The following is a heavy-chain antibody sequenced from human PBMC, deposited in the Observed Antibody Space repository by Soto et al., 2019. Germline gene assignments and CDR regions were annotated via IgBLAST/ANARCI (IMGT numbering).Heavy chain of an antibody. CDR2: ISYDGSNK. V-gene: IGHV3-30-3*01. D-gene: IGHD3-3*01. CDR3: ARVVFRFLEWLPLYYYYGMDV. J-gene: IGHJ6*02. CDR1: GFTFSSYA. Sequence: PGESLRLSCAASGFTFSSYAMHWVRQAPGKGLEWVAVISYDGSNKYYADSVKGRFTISRDNSKNTLYLQMNSLRAEDTAVYYCARVVFRFLEWLPLYYYYGMDVWGQGTTVTVSS.